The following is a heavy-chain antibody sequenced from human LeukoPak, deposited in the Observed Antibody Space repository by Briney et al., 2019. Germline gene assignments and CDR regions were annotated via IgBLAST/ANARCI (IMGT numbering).Heavy chain of an antibody. CDR3: ARNGDYSADS. D-gene: IGHD4-17*01. CDR1: GGSISSYY. V-gene: IGHV4-4*07. CDR2: IYSGGST. J-gene: IGHJ4*02. Sequence: SETLSLTCTVSGGSISSYYWSWIRQPAGKGLEWIGRIYSGGSTNYNPSLKSRVTISVDKSKNQFSLKLTSVTAADTAVYYCARNGDYSADSWGQGTLLTVSS.